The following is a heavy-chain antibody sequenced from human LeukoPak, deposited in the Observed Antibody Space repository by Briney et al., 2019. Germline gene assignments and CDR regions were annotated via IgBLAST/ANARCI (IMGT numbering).Heavy chain of an antibody. CDR1: GGTFSSYA. V-gene: IGHV1-69*13. CDR2: IIPIFGTA. CDR3: ARDRGSYNWFDP. Sequence: SVKVSCKASGGTFSSYAISWVRQAPGQGLEWMGGIIPIFGTANYAQKFQGRVTITADESTSTAYMELSSLRSEDTAVYYCARDRGSYNWFDPWGQGTLVTVSS. J-gene: IGHJ5*02. D-gene: IGHD3-10*01.